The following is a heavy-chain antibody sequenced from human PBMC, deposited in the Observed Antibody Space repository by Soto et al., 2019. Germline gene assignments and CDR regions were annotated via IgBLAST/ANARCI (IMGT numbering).Heavy chain of an antibody. CDR2: IYHSGST. J-gene: IGHJ6*02. CDR1: GGTIISGGYS. V-gene: IGHV4-30-2*01. CDR3: ARDLWGYCGADCYPLDV. Sequence: PSETLSLTCAVSGGTIISGGYSWSWIRQPPGKGLEWIGYIYHSGSTYYNPSLKSRVTISVDTSKNQFSLKLNSVTAADTAVYYCARDLWGYCGADCYPLDVWGQGTTVTVSS. D-gene: IGHD2-21*02.